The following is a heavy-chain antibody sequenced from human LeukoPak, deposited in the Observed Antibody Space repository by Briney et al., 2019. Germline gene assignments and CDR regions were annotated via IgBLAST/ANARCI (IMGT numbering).Heavy chain of an antibody. CDR1: GYEFTAYW. Sequence: GESLKISCKVSGYEFTAYWIGWLRQMPGKGLEWMGIIYPGDSDTRYSPSFQGQVTISVDKSVSAAYLQWSSLKASDTAMYYCASPPTRECSSISCPLSYWGQGTLVTVSS. CDR3: ASPPTRECSSISCPLSY. CDR2: IYPGDSDT. J-gene: IGHJ4*02. V-gene: IGHV5-51*01. D-gene: IGHD2-2*01.